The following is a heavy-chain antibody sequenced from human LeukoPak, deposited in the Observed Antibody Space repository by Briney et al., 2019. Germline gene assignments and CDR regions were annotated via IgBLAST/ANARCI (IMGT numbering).Heavy chain of an antibody. CDR1: GFTFSSFA. CDR2: ISGSGGGT. CDR3: ARVGYSSSWSHIDY. V-gene: IGHV3-23*01. D-gene: IGHD6-13*01. Sequence: PGGSLRLSCAASGFTFSSFAMNWVRQTPGKGLEWVSAISGSGGGTYYADSVKGRLTISRDNSKNTLFLQMNCLRAEDTAVYYCARVGYSSSWSHIDYWGQRTLVTVPS. J-gene: IGHJ4*02.